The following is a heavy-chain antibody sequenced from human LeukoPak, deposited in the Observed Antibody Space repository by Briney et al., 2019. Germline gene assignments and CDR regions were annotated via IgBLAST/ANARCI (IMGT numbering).Heavy chain of an antibody. CDR2: INPNSGGT. J-gene: IGHJ4*02. CDR1: GYTFTSCY. V-gene: IGHV1-2*02. D-gene: IGHD3-22*01. CDR3: ARLSDSSGYYYLDY. Sequence: ASVKVSCKASGYTFTSCYTHWVRQAPGQGLEWIGWINPNSGGTNYAQKFQGRVTITRDTSISTAYMELSRLRSDDTAVYYCARLSDSSGYYYLDYWGQGTLVTVSS.